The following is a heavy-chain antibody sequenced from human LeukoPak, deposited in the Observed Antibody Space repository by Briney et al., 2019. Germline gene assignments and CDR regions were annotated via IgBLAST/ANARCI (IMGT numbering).Heavy chain of an antibody. J-gene: IGHJ3*02. CDR2: IYYSGST. V-gene: IGHV4-30-4*08. D-gene: IGHD3-22*01. CDR1: GGSISSGDYY. Sequence: SETLSLTCTVSGGSISSGDYYWSWIRQPPGKGLEWIGYIYYSGSTYYNPSLKSRVTISVDTSKNQFSLKLSSVTAADTAVYYCARAGYYYDSSGYYPHDAFDIWGQGTMVTVSS. CDR3: ARAGYYYDSSGYYPHDAFDI.